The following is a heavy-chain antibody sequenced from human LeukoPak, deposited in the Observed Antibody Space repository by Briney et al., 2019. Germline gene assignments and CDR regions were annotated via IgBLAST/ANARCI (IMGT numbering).Heavy chain of an antibody. CDR1: GFTFDDHG. CDR3: ARDLGAAAGTSDY. V-gene: IGHV3-7*01. D-gene: IGHD6-13*01. Sequence: GGSLRLSCAASGFTFDDHGMSWVRQAPGKGLEWVANIKQDGSEKYYVDSVKGRFTISRDNAKNSLYLQMNSLRAEDTAVYYCARDLGAAAGTSDYWGQGTLVTVSS. J-gene: IGHJ4*02. CDR2: IKQDGSEK.